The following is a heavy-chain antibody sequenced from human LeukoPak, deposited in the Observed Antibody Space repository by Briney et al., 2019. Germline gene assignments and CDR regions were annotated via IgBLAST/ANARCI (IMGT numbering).Heavy chain of an antibody. CDR2: VNPNSGNT. V-gene: IGHV1-8*01. CDR3: ARAGSGWYDSLDY. J-gene: IGHJ4*02. D-gene: IGHD6-19*01. CDR1: GYTFTTYD. Sequence: ASVKVSCKASGYTFTTYDINWVRQATGQGLEWMGWVNPNSGNTGYAQKFQGRVTMTRNTSISTAYMELSSLRSEDTAVYYCARAGSGWYDSLDYWGQGTLVTVSS.